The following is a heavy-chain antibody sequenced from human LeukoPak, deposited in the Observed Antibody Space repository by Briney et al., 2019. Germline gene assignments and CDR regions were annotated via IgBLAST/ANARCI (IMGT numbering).Heavy chain of an antibody. J-gene: IGHJ6*03. D-gene: IGHD6-13*01. CDR3: ARVRNCVGSSCHHYYYMDV. Sequence: GASVKVSCKASGGTFSSYAISWVRQAPGQGLEWMGGIIPIFGTANYAQKFQGRVTITADKSTSTAYMELSSLRSEDTAVYYCARVRNCVGSSCHHYYYMDVWGKGTTVTVSS. CDR1: GGTFSSYA. V-gene: IGHV1-69*06. CDR2: IIPIFGTA.